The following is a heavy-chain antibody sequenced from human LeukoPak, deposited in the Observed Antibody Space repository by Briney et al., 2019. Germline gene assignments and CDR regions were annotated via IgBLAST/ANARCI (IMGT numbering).Heavy chain of an antibody. CDR3: ARGPAEWELRYYYYYYMDV. CDR2: MNPNSGNT. CDR1: GYTFTSYD. J-gene: IGHJ6*03. V-gene: IGHV1-8*01. Sequence: ASVKVSCKASGYTFTSYDINWVRQATGQGLEWMGWMNPNSGNTGYAQKFQGRVTMTRNTSISTAYMELSGLRSEDTAVYYCARGPAEWELRYYYYYYMDVWGKGTTVTVSS. D-gene: IGHD1-26*01.